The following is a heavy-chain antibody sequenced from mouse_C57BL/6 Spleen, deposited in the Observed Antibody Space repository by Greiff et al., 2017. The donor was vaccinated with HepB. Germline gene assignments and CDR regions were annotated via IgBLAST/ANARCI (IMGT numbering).Heavy chain of an antibody. CDR1: GYSITSGYY. CDR2: ISYDGSN. V-gene: IGHV3-6*01. CDR3: ARGDLAFDY. J-gene: IGHJ2*01. Sequence: EVKLLESGPGLVKPSQSLSLTCSVTGYSITSGYYWNWIRQFPGNKLEWMGYISYDGSNNYNPSLKNRISITRDTSKNQFFLKLNSVTTEDTATYYCARGDLAFDYWGQGTTLTVSS.